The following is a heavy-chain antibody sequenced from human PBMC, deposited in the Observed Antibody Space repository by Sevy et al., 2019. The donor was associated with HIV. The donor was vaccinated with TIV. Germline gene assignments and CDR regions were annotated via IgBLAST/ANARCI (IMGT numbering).Heavy chain of an antibody. V-gene: IGHV3-9*01. CDR1: GFTFDDYA. CDR2: ISWNSGSI. Sequence: GGSLRLSCAASGFTFDDYAMHWVRQAPGKGLEWVSGISWNSGSIGYADSVKGRFTISRDNAKNSLYLQMNSLRAEDTASDYCAKYKWYYTKGVCYTSYYYYGMDVWGQGTTVTVSS. J-gene: IGHJ6*02. CDR3: AKYKWYYTKGVCYTSYYYYGMDV. D-gene: IGHD2-8*01.